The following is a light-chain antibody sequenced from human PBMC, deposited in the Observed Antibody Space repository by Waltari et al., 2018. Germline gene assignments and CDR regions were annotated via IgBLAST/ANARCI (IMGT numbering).Light chain of an antibody. V-gene: IGKV3-15*01. CDR3: LQRSNWIFT. J-gene: IGKJ3*01. CDR2: GAS. Sequence: EIVMTQSPATLSLSTGERATLSCRASQRVSRSLAWYQQKPGQAPRLLIYGASSRATGVPDRFSGSGSGTDFTLTINSLEPEDVAVYYCLQRSNWIFTFGPGTKLDIK. CDR1: QRVSRS.